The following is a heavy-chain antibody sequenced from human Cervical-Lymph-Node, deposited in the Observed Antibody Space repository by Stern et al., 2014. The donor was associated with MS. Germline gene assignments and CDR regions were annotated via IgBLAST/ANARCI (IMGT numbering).Heavy chain of an antibody. CDR2: IYWDDDK. CDR1: GFSLSTSGVG. V-gene: IGHV2-5*02. D-gene: IGHD3-3*01. J-gene: IGHJ6*02. CDR3: AHSGYDFWSGYKNHYYYGMDV. Sequence: QVTLRESGPTLVKPTQTLTLTCTFSGFSLSTSGVGVGWIRQPPGKALEWLALIYWDDDKRYSPSLKSRLTITKDTSKNQVVLTMTNMDPVDTATYYCAHSGYDFWSGYKNHYYYGMDVWGQGTTVTVSS.